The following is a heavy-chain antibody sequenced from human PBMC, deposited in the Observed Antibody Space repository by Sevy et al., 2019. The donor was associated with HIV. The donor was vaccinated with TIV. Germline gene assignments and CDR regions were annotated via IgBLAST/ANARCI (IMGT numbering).Heavy chain of an antibody. J-gene: IGHJ4*02. CDR1: GCSITSLS. Sequence: SETLSLTCTVSGCSITSLSWNWIRQPPGKGLEWIANIYYNGHINYNPSLKSRVTLSLDTSKNQFSLRVCSGTAADTAMYYCAGENAGGGGYSWGQGTLVTVSS. CDR3: AGENAGGGGYS. D-gene: IGHD3-10*01. V-gene: IGHV4-59*08. CDR2: IYYNGHI.